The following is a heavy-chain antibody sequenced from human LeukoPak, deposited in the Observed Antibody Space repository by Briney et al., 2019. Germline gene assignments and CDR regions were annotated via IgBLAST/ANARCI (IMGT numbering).Heavy chain of an antibody. CDR3: ARSMIVVVMDY. J-gene: IGHJ4*02. Sequence: GGSLRLSCAASGFTFSDYYMSWIRQAPGKGLEWVSYISSSGSTIYYADSVKGRFTISRDNAKNSLYLQMNSLRAVDTAVYYCARSMIVVVMDYWGQGTLVTVSS. V-gene: IGHV3-11*01. CDR1: GFTFSDYY. CDR2: ISSSGSTI. D-gene: IGHD3-22*01.